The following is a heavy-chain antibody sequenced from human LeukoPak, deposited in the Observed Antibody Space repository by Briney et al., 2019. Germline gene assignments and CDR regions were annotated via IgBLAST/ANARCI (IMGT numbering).Heavy chain of an antibody. D-gene: IGHD6-13*01. V-gene: IGHV3-30*04. CDR1: GFTFSSYA. CDR2: ISYDGSNN. J-gene: IGHJ6*03. Sequence: GGYLRLSCAASGFTFSSYAMHWVRQAPGMGLEWVAVISYDGSNNYYGDSVKGRFTISSDNSKNTLYLKMNSVRAEDTAVYYCARVGQYSSSWYRYYYFYMDVWGKGTTVTVSS. CDR3: ARVGQYSSSWYRYYYFYMDV.